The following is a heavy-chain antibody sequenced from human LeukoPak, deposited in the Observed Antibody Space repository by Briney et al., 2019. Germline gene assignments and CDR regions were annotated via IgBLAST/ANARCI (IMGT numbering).Heavy chain of an antibody. CDR2: ISPNHGTT. D-gene: IGHD1-26*01. CDR3: AGDYLLPLGPNDGDGFAF. J-gene: IGHJ3*01. CDR1: GYTFKQYS. V-gene: IGHV1-18*01. Sequence: GASVKVSCKASGYTFKQYSISWVRQAPGQGLEWMGWISPNHGTTVYAQNLQGRVTMTADTYTSTASMELRSLRSDDTAVYFCAGDYLLPLGPNDGDGFAFWGQGTVVTVSS.